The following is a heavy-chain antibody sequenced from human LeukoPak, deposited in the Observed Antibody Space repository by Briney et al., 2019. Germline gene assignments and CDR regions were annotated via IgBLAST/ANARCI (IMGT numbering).Heavy chain of an antibody. D-gene: IGHD6-6*01. CDR2: IYYSGST. J-gene: IGHJ2*01. V-gene: IGHV4-59*01. CDR3: ATAKGSEYSSSSNWYFDL. CDR1: GGSISSYY. Sequence: PSETLSLTCTVSGGSISSYYWSWIRQPPGKGLEWIGYIYYSGSTNYNPSLKSRVTISVDTSKNQFSLKLSSVTAADTAVHYCATAKGSEYSSSSNWYFDLWGRGTLVTVSS.